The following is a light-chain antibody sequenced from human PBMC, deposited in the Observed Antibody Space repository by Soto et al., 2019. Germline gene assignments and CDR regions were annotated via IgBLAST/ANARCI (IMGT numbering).Light chain of an antibody. CDR3: QTWGSGPVL. CDR1: SGHSIYA. CDR2: LNSDGSH. V-gene: IGLV4-69*01. Sequence: QAVVTQSPSASASLGASVKLTCTLSSGHSIYAIAWHQQQPEKGPRYLMKLNSDGSHSKGDGIPDRFSGSSSGAERYLTISRLQSEDEADYYCQTWGSGPVLFGGGTKLTVL. J-gene: IGLJ2*01.